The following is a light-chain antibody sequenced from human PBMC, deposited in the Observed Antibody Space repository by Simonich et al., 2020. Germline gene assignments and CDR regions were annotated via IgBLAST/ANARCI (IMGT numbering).Light chain of an antibody. V-gene: IGLV2-14*03. CDR2: DAS. Sequence: QSALTQPASVSGSPGQSITISCTGTSSDGGGYNYVSWYQQHPGKAPKLMIYDASNRPSGVSNRFSGSKSGNTASLTISGLQAEDEADYYCSSYTSGSTWVFGGGTKLTVL. J-gene: IGLJ3*02. CDR3: SSYTSGSTWV. CDR1: SSDGGGYNY.